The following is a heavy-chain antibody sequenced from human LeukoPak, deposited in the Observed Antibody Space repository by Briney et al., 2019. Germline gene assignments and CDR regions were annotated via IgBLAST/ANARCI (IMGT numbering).Heavy chain of an antibody. D-gene: IGHD3-3*01. V-gene: IGHV4-61*02. CDR3: ARDRGITIFGVVTDAFDI. CDR2: IYTSGST. J-gene: IGHJ3*02. Sequence: SQTLSLTCTVSGDSISSGSYYWSWIRQPAGKGLEWIGRIYTSGSTNYNPSLKSRVTISVDTSKNQFSLKLSSVTAADTAVYYCARDRGITIFGVVTDAFDIWGQGTMVTVSS. CDR1: GDSISSGSYY.